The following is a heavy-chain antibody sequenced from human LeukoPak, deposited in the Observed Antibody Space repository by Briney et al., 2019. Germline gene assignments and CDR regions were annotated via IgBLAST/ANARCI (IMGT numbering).Heavy chain of an antibody. V-gene: IGHV3-53*01. Sequence: QAGGSLRLSCAASGFTFSSYEMNWVRQAPGKGLEWVSFIYSGGSTHYSDSVKGRFTISRDNSKSTLYLQMNSLRAEDTAVYYCARRAGAYSHPYDYWGQGTLVTVSS. D-gene: IGHD4/OR15-4a*01. CDR1: GFTFSSYE. CDR2: IYSGGST. J-gene: IGHJ4*02. CDR3: ARRAGAYSHPYDY.